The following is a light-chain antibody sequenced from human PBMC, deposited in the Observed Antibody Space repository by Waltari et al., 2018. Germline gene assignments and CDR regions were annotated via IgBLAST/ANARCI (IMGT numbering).Light chain of an antibody. V-gene: IGLV1-40*01. CDR3: QSYDTSLTVV. CDR2: GST. J-gene: IGLJ3*02. Sequence: QSVLTQPPPVSGAPGQRVTITPPGSGSTPGAGYDVHWYHQVPRTAPKLLIYGSTSRPLGVPDRFFGSTSGTSASLTITGLQAEDEGDYYCQSYDTSLTVVFGGGTKLTVL. CDR1: GSTPGAGYD.